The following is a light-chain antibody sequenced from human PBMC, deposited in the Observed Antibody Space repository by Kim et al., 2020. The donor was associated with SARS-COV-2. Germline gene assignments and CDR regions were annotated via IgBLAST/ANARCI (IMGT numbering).Light chain of an antibody. V-gene: IGKV1-33*01. CDR2: GAS. Sequence: SVGDRVTITCQASQDISSNLNWYQKKPGRAPKLLIYGASSLQSRVPSRFRGSGSGTDFTFTISSLQTEDIATYYCQYYDSLAQVTFGPGTKVDIK. J-gene: IGKJ3*01. CDR1: QDISSN. CDR3: QYYDSLAQVT.